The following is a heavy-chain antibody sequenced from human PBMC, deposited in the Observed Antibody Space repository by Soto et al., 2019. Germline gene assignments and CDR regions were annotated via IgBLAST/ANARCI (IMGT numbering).Heavy chain of an antibody. CDR2: ISDSVGST. V-gene: IGHV3-23*01. CDR1: RFTFKSYA. CDR3: VKRDLAY. J-gene: IGHJ4*01. Sequence: EVQLLESGGGLVQPGGSLRLSCVVSRFTFKSYAMSWVRQAPGKGLEWVSTISDSVGSTSYADSVKGRLTSSRDNSMNSLYLQMDSLRVEDTALYYCVKRDLAYWGHGTLVTVSS.